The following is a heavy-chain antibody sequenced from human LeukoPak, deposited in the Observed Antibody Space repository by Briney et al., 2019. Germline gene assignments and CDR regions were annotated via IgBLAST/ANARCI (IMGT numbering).Heavy chain of an antibody. J-gene: IGHJ4*02. D-gene: IGHD4-17*01. Sequence: GTSLRLSCAASGFTFISYAIHWVRQAPGKGLEWVAVISFHGTDTFYADSVKGRFTISRDNSKNTLYLQMNSLRAEDTAVYYCAKDLKAYGDYFPYFDYWGQGTLVTVSS. V-gene: IGHV3-30*04. CDR3: AKDLKAYGDYFPYFDY. CDR2: ISFHGTDT. CDR1: GFTFISYA.